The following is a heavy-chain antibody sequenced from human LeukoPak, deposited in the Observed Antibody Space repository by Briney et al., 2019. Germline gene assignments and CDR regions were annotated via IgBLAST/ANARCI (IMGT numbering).Heavy chain of an antibody. CDR2: IKSKTEGGTT. D-gene: IGHD6-19*01. V-gene: IGHV3-15*01. Sequence: GGSLRLSCTASGLTLSTAWMSWVRQAPGKGLEWVGRIKSKTEGGTTDYAAPVKGRFTISIDDSKNTLYLQMNSLTTGDTAVYYCAKYNIGWNFGSWGQGTLVPVSS. CDR3: AKYNIGWNFGS. J-gene: IGHJ4*02. CDR1: GLTLSTAW.